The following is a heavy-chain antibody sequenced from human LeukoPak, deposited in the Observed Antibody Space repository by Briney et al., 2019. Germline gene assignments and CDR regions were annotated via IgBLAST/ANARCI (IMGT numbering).Heavy chain of an antibody. CDR2: ISSIGSTI. CDR1: GFTFSTYT. J-gene: IGHJ4*02. V-gene: IGHV3-48*01. CDR3: AKDRWELVFDY. Sequence: PGGSLRLSCAASGFTFSTYTMNWVRQAPGKGLEWVSSISSIGSTIYYADSVKGRFTISRDNAKNSLYLQMNSLRAEDTAVYYCAKDRWELVFDYWGQGTLVTVSS. D-gene: IGHD1-26*01.